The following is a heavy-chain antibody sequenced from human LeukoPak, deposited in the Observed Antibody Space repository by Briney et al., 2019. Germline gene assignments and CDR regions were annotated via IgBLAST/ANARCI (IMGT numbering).Heavy chain of an antibody. CDR2: INPNSGGT. J-gene: IGHJ5*02. V-gene: IGHV1-2*02. CDR3: AREHSGSLNWFGP. CDR1: GYTFTGYY. Sequence: ASVKVSCKASGYTFTGYYMHWVRQAPGQGLEWMGWINPNSGGTNYAQKFQGRVTMTRDTSISTAYMELSRLRSDDTAVYYCAREHSGSLNWFGPWGQGTLVTVSS. D-gene: IGHD1-26*01.